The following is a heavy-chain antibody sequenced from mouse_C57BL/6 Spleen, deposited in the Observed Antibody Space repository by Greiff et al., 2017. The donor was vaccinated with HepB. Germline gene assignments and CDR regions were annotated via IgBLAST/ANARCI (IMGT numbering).Heavy chain of an antibody. CDR2: IHPNSGST. V-gene: IGHV1-64*01. D-gene: IGHD4-1*01. Sequence: VQLHQPGAELVKPGASVKLSCKASGYTFTSYWMHWVKQRPGQGLEWIGMIHPNSGSTNYNEKFKSKATLTVDKSSSTAYMQLSSLTSEDSAVYYCARHWDYYYAMDYWGQGTSVTVSS. J-gene: IGHJ4*01. CDR1: GYTFTSYW. CDR3: ARHWDYYYAMDY.